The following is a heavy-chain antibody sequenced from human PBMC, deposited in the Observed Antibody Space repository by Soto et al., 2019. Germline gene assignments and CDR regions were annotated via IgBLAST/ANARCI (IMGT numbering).Heavy chain of an antibody. J-gene: IGHJ6*02. CDR2: IYPGDSDT. V-gene: IGHV5-51*01. CDR1: GYSFTSYW. CDR3: ARIGSSTSEPYGMDV. D-gene: IGHD2-2*01. Sequence: LGESLKISCKGSGYSFTSYWIGWVRQMPGKGLEWMGIIYPGDSDTRYSPSFQGQVTISADKSISTAYLQWSSLKASDTAMYYCARIGSSTSEPYGMDVWGQGTTVTVSS.